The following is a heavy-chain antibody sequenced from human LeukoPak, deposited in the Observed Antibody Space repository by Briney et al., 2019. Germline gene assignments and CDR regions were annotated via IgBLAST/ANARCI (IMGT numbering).Heavy chain of an antibody. V-gene: IGHV1-69*13. J-gene: IGHJ4*02. D-gene: IGHD3-10*01. CDR3: ARDLRPDYYGSGSLDY. CDR2: IIPIFGTA. CDR1: GGTFSSYA. Sequence: SVKISCKASGGTFSSYAISWVRQAPGQGLEWMGGIIPIFGTANYAQKFQGRVTITADESTSTAYMELSSLRSEDTAVYYCARDLRPDYYGSGSLDYWGQGTLVTVSS.